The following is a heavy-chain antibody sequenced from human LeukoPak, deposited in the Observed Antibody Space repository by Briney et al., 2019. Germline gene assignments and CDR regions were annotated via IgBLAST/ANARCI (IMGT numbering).Heavy chain of an antibody. CDR1: GFTFSSYG. Sequence: PGRSLRLSCAASGFTFSSYGMHWVRQAPGKGLEWVAVISYDGSNKYYADSVKGRITISRDSSKNTLYLQMNSLRAEDTAVYYCAKLYYYGSGPPDNWGQGTLVTVSS. CDR3: AKLYYYGSGPPDN. CDR2: ISYDGSNK. V-gene: IGHV3-30*18. D-gene: IGHD3-10*01. J-gene: IGHJ4*02.